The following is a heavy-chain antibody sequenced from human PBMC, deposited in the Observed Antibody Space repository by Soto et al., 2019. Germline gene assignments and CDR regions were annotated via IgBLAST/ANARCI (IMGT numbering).Heavy chain of an antibody. J-gene: IGHJ4*02. CDR3: GRIPYENGDTIFDY. D-gene: IGHD3-10*01. V-gene: IGHV3-53*01. CDR2: IYAGTIT. CDR1: GVTVSSYY. Sequence: PVGSLKLSSAVSGVTVSSYYMSWVRHAAGEGLEWVSVIYAGTITYYADSVQGRLTIYRDNSKNTLNLEINSMRVEDTAVYYSGRIPYENGDTIFDYWGPGTLVTVSS.